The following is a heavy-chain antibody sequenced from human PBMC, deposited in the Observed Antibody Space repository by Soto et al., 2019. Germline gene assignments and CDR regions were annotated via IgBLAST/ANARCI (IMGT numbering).Heavy chain of an antibody. Sequence: PSETLSLTCTVSGGSVSSSSYYWGWLRQPPGKGLEWIVSIYYSGSTYYNPSLKSRVTISVDTSKNQFSLKLSSVTAADTAVYYCARLLVVRHPAGAYAFDIWGQGTLVTVSS. V-gene: IGHV4-39*01. CDR2: IYYSGST. D-gene: IGHD2-15*01. J-gene: IGHJ3*02. CDR3: ARLLVVRHPAGAYAFDI. CDR1: GGSVSSSSYY.